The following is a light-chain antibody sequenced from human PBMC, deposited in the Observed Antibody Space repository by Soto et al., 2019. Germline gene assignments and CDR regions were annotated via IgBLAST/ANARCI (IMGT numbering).Light chain of an antibody. Sequence: IVLTQSPGTLSLSPGERATLSCRASQTVSNNFLAWYQEKPGRGPRLLIYGASTRATGIPDRFSGSGSGTAFTLTISRLNPEDFAVYYCRQYGRSLELAVGGGTKVESK. CDR3: RQYGRSLELA. CDR1: QTVSNNF. V-gene: IGKV3-20*01. J-gene: IGKJ4*01. CDR2: GAS.